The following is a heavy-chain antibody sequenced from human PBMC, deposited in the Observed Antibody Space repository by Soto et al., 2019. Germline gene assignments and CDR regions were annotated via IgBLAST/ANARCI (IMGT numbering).Heavy chain of an antibody. CDR3: ARGRPSGSGGSGVVGYVDY. D-gene: IGHD2-15*01. J-gene: IGHJ4*02. V-gene: IGHV4-34*01. CDR2: INHSGST. Sequence: QVQLKQWGAGLLTPSETLSLTCAVYDGSFSGYYWSWIRQPPGKGLEWIGEINHSGSTNYNPSLKSRVTISVDTSKNQFSLNLSSVTAADTAVYYCARGRPSGSGGSGVVGYVDYWGQGTLVTVSS. CDR1: DGSFSGYY.